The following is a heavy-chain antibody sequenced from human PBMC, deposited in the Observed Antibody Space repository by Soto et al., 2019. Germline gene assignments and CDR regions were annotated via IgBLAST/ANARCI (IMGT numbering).Heavy chain of an antibody. CDR3: GRYRGELRGFYGMDV. Sequence: QVQLVQSGAEVKKPGSSVKVSCKASGGTFSSYAISWVRQAPGQGLEWMGGIIPIFGTANYAQKFQGRVTITADESTSTAYMELSSLSSADRALYYGGRYRGELRGFYGMDVWGQGTTVTVSS. CDR1: GGTFSSYA. D-gene: IGHD1-26*01. J-gene: IGHJ6*02. V-gene: IGHV1-69*01. CDR2: IIPIFGTA.